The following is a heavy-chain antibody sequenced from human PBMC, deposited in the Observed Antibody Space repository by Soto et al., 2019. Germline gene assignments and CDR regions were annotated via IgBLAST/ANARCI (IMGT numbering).Heavy chain of an antibody. V-gene: IGHV4-39*06. D-gene: IGHD6-13*01. CDR3: ATSYGNAWYTF. CDR1: GCSISSSSYY. J-gene: IGHJ4*02. CDR2: IHYSGST. Sequence: SETLSLTCTVSGCSISSSSYYWCWILQPPGKGLEWIGNIHYSGSTYYNPSLKSRVTISVDKSKNQFTLQLTSVTVADTAVYYCATSYGNAWYTFWGQGTQVTVS.